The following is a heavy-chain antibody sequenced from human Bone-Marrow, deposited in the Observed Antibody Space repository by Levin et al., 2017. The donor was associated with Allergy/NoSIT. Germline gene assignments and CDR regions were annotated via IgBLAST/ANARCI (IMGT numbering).Heavy chain of an antibody. CDR1: GFTFSDYY. CDR2: INTAGSTI. CDR3: VRDGGLIDY. J-gene: IGHJ4*02. Sequence: PGGSLRLSCAASGFTFSDYYMSWVRQTPGKGLEWVAYINTAGSTIYYRDSVRGRFIISRDNAGNSLFLYMSSLRAEDTAVYYCVRDGGLIDYWGQGTLVTVSS. V-gene: IGHV3-11*01. D-gene: IGHD2-15*01.